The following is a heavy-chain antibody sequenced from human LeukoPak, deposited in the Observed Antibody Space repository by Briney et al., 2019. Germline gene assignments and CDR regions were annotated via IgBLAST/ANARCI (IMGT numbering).Heavy chain of an antibody. V-gene: IGHV3-21*01. Sequence: GGSLRLSCAASGFSIGTYSMDWVRQAPGKGLEWVSSISSTSSYIYYADSVKGRFTISRDNAKNSLYLQMNSLRAEDTAVYCCARDAGITGTTDLDYWGHGTLVTVSS. CDR1: GFSIGTYS. CDR3: ARDAGITGTTDLDY. J-gene: IGHJ4*01. CDR2: ISSTSSYI. D-gene: IGHD1-14*01.